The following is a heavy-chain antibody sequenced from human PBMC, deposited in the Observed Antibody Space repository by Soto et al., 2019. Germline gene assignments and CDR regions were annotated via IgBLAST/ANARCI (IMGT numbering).Heavy chain of an antibody. CDR3: ARPRYCSGGTCYFDY. CDR1: GFTLSSYS. J-gene: IGHJ4*02. V-gene: IGHV3-48*01. CDR2: ISSSSSSI. Sequence: EVQLVESGGGLVQPGGSLRLSCAASGFTLSSYSMNCVRQAPGKGREWFSYISSSSSSIYYADSVKGRFSISRDNAKNSLYLQMNSLRAEDTAVYYCARPRYCSGGTCYFDYWGQGTLVTVSS. D-gene: IGHD2-15*01.